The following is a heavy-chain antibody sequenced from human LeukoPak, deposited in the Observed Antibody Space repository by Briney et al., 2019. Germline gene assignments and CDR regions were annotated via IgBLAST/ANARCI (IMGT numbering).Heavy chain of an antibody. CDR3: AKGDYSGSYYFDY. CDR1: GFIFSSYG. CDR2: SGSGGST. V-gene: IGHV3-23*01. D-gene: IGHD1-26*01. Sequence: GGSLRLSCAVSGFIFSSYGMSWVRQAPGNGLEWVSVSGSGGSTYYADSVKGRFTISRDNSKNTLYLQMNSLRAEDTAVYYCAKGDYSGSYYFDYWGQGTLVTVSS. J-gene: IGHJ4*02.